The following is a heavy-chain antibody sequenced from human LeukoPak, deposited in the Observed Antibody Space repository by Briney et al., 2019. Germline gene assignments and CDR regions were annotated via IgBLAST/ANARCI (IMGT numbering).Heavy chain of an antibody. CDR1: GFTFSSYW. CDR3: ARINGPRGGYRGAFDI. V-gene: IGHV3-7*01. Sequence: GGSLRLSCAASGFTFSSYWMSWVRQAPGKGLEWVANIKQDGSEKYYVDSVKGRFTISRDNAKNSLYLQMNSLRAEDTAVYYCARINGPRGGYRGAFDIWGQGTMVTVSS. J-gene: IGHJ3*02. CDR2: IKQDGSEK. D-gene: IGHD3-16*02.